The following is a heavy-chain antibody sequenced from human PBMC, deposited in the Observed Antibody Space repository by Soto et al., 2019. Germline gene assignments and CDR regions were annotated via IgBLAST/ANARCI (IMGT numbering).Heavy chain of an antibody. V-gene: IGHV3-49*03. D-gene: IGHD3-10*01. Sequence: GGSLRLSCTASGFTFGDYGLSWFRQAPGKGLEWVSFIRSKAYGGTTEYAASVKGRFTVSRDDSKSIVYLQMNSLKTEDTAIYYCARVYFGVGGMDVWGQGTTVTVS. CDR3: ARVYFGVGGMDV. J-gene: IGHJ6*02. CDR1: GFTFGDYG. CDR2: IRSKAYGGTT.